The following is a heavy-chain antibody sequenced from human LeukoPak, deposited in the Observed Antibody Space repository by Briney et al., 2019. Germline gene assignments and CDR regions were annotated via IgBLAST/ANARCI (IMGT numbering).Heavy chain of an antibody. CDR3: AQGLTIEH. J-gene: IGHJ1*01. Sequence: PGGSLRLSCAASGFTFDDYAMHWVRQAPGKGLEWVSLISGDGGSTYYADSVKGRFTISRDNSKNSLYLQMNSLRDEDTAVYYCAQGLTIEHWGQGTLVTVPS. CDR1: GFTFDDYA. CDR2: ISGDGGST. D-gene: IGHD5-24*01. V-gene: IGHV3-43*02.